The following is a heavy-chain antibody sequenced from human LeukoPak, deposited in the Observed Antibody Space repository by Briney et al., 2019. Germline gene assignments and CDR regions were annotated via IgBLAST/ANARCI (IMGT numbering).Heavy chain of an antibody. J-gene: IGHJ4*02. D-gene: IGHD3-10*01. CDR2: ISGSGGST. CDR3: AKLASNTMVRGVTVPHFDY. Sequence: GGSLRLSCAASGFTFSSYAMSWVRQAPGKGLEWVSAISGSGGSTYYADSVKGRFTISRDNSKNTLYLQMNSLRAEDTAVYYCAKLASNTMVRGVTVPHFDYWGQGTLVTVSS. V-gene: IGHV3-23*01. CDR1: GFTFSSYA.